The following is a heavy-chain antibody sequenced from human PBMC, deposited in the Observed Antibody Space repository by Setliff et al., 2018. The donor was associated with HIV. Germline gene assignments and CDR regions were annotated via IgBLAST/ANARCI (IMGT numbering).Heavy chain of an antibody. Sequence: SVKVSCKASGGTFSSYAISWVRQAPGQGLEWMGGIIPIFGTASYAQKFQGRVTITTDESTSTAYMELSSLRSEDTAVYYCARGPDDYGGDDGAFDIWGQGTMVTVSS. V-gene: IGHV1-69*05. CDR2: IIPIFGTA. J-gene: IGHJ3*02. D-gene: IGHD4-17*01. CDR1: GGTFSSYA. CDR3: ARGPDDYGGDDGAFDI.